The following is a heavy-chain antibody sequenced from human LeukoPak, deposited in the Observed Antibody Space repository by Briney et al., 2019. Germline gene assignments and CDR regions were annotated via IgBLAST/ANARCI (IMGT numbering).Heavy chain of an antibody. CDR1: GFTFSDYY. V-gene: IGHV3-11*01. Sequence: PGGSLRLSCAASGFTFSDYYMSWIRQALGKGLEWVSYISSSGSTIYYADSVKGRFTISRDNAKNSLYLQMNSLRAEDTAVYYCARGSMTTGFNYYYYYGMDVWGQGTTVTVSS. CDR2: ISSSGSTI. J-gene: IGHJ6*02. CDR3: ARGSMTTGFNYYYYYGMDV. D-gene: IGHD4-11*01.